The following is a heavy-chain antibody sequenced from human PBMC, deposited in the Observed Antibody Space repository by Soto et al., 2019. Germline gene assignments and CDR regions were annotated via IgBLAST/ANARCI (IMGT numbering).Heavy chain of an antibody. D-gene: IGHD2-2*01. CDR3: VRDSARIVVVPRVDGDNWFDP. Sequence: PGGSLRLSCAASGFTFSDYFMSWIRQAPGKGLEWVSFISGSSDNIKYADSVKGRFTISRDNAKNSLYLQMNSLRAEDTAVYYCVRDSARIVVVPRVDGDNWFDPRGQGTLVTVSS. CDR1: GFTFSDYF. J-gene: IGHJ5*02. CDR2: ISGSSDNI. V-gene: IGHV3-11*06.